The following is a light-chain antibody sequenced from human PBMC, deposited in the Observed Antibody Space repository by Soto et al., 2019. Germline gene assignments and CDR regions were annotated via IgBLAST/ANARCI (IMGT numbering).Light chain of an antibody. CDR1: QSVSRRY. CDR2: GAS. J-gene: IGKJ4*01. Sequence: EVVMTQSPATLSVSPGERATLSCRASQSVSRRYLAWYQQKPGQAPRFLIYGASSRATGIPDRFSVSGSGTDFTLTISRLEPEDFAVYYCQQYGSSPVTFGGGTKVDIK. V-gene: IGKV3-20*01. CDR3: QQYGSSPVT.